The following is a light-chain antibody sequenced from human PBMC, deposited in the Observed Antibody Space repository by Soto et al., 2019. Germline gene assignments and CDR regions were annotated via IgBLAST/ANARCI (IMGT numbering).Light chain of an antibody. CDR3: QQRSNWPPTWT. V-gene: IGKV3-11*01. Sequence: EIVLTQSPATLSLSPGERATLSCRASQSVSSYLAWYQQKPGQAPRLLIYDASNRATSIPARCSGSGSGTDFSLTISSLEPEDFAVDYCQQRSNWPPTWTFGQGTKVDIK. CDR2: DAS. CDR1: QSVSSY. J-gene: IGKJ1*01.